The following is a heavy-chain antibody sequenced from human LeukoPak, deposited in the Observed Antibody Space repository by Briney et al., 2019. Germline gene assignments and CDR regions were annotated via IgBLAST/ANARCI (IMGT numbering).Heavy chain of an antibody. CDR1: GVSISSYY. V-gene: IGHV4-59*01. D-gene: IGHD6-13*01. J-gene: IGHJ4*02. CDR2: IYYSGRT. CDR3: ARVRYSGSWSQLDY. Sequence: SETLSLTCTVSGVSISSYYWSWIRQPPGKELEWIGYIYYSGRTSYNPSLESRVTISVDTSKNQFSLKLTSVTAADTAVYYCARVRYSGSWSQLDYWGQGTLVTVSS.